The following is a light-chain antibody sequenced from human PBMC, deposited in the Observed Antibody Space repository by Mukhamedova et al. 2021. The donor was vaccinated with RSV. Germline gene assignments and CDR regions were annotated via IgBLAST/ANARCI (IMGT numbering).Light chain of an antibody. CDR1: SSDVGGYNY. V-gene: IGLV2-14*01. CDR2: EVS. J-gene: IGLJ1*01. CDR3: SSYTSSSSYV. Sequence: ISCTGTSSDVGGYNYVSWYQQHPGKAPKLMIYEVSNRPSGVSNRFSGSKSGNTASLTISGLQAEDEADYYCSSYTSSSSYVFGTGT.